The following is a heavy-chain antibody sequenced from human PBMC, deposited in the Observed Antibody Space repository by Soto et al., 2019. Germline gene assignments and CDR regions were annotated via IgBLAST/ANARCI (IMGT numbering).Heavy chain of an antibody. CDR1: GGTFSSYA. D-gene: IGHD3-10*01. J-gene: IGHJ6*02. V-gene: IGHV1-69*06. CDR3: ARDGIGGGYYYYGRDV. CDR2: IIPIFGTA. Sequence: QVQLVQSGAEVKKPGSSVKVSCKASGGTFSSYAISWVRQAPGQGLEWMGGIIPIFGTANYAQKFQGRVTISADKSTGTAYMELSSLRSEDTAVYYCARDGIGGGYYYYGRDVWGQGTTVTVSS.